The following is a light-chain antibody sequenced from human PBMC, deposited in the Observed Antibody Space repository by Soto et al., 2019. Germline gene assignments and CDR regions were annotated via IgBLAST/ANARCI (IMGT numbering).Light chain of an antibody. V-gene: IGLV2-14*01. CDR1: SGDVGAYIY. Sequence: QSALTQPASVSGSPGQSITISCTGTSGDVGAYIYVSWYQQHPGKAPKVMIYEVTNRPSGVSDRFSGSKSGNTASLTISGLQAEDEADYYCCAYTSSRTYVFGTGTK. J-gene: IGLJ1*01. CDR2: EVT. CDR3: CAYTSSRTYV.